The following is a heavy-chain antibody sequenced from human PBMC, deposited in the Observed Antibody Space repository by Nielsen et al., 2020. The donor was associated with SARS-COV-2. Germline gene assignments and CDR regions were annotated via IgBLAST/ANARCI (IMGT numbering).Heavy chain of an antibody. Sequence: GESLKISCAASGFTVSSNYMSWVRQAPGKGLEWVSVIYSGGSTYYADSVKGRFTISRDNAKNSLYLQMNSLRAEDTAVYYCARDRGVAAAGRYYYYYGMDVWGQGTTVTVSS. V-gene: IGHV3-53*01. D-gene: IGHD6-13*01. CDR2: IYSGGST. J-gene: IGHJ6*02. CDR1: GFTVSSNY. CDR3: ARDRGVAAAGRYYYYYGMDV.